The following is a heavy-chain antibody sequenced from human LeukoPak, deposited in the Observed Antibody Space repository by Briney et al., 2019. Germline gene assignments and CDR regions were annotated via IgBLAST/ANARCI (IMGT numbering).Heavy chain of an antibody. CDR2: TYYSSKWYN. Sequence: SQTLSLTCAISGDSVSSNSAAWNWIRQSPSRGLEWLGRTYYSSKWYNDYAVSVKSRITINPDTSKNQFSLQLNSVTPEDTAVYYCARSPYYYDSSGYPSRYYYFDYWGQGTLVTVSS. D-gene: IGHD3-22*01. V-gene: IGHV6-1*01. J-gene: IGHJ4*02. CDR3: ARSPYYYDSSGYPSRYYYFDY. CDR1: GDSVSSNSAA.